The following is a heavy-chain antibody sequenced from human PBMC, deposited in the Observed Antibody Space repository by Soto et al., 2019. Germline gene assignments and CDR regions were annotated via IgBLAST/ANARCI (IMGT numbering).Heavy chain of an antibody. Sequence: QLQLQESGPGLVKPSETLSLTCTVSGGSISSSSYYWGWIRQPPGKGLEWIGSIYYSGSTYYNPSLKSRVTISVDTSKNQFSLKLSSVTAADTAXYXXAXXPPIAAANFDYWGQGTLVTVSS. CDR2: IYYSGST. CDR3: AXXPPIAAANFDY. J-gene: IGHJ4*02. D-gene: IGHD6-13*01. V-gene: IGHV4-39*01. CDR1: GGSISSSSYY.